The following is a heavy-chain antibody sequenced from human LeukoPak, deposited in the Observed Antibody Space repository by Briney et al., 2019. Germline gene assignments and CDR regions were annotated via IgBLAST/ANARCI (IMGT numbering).Heavy chain of an antibody. CDR2: ISSSSNFI. D-gene: IGHD6-13*01. J-gene: IGHJ4*02. CDR1: GFTFSSYE. Sequence: GGSLRLSCAASGFTFSSYEMNWVRQAPGKGLEWVSSISSSSNFIYYADSVRGRFTISRDNAKNSLYLQMNSLRAEDTAVYYCVREYSGWLAAAGAWGQGVLVTVSS. CDR3: VREYSGWLAAAGA. V-gene: IGHV3-21*01.